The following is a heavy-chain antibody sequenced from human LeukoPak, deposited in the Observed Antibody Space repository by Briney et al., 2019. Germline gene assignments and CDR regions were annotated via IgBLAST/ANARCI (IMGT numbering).Heavy chain of an antibody. D-gene: IGHD3-22*01. V-gene: IGHV3-11*06. Sequence: GGSLRLSCAASGFTFSDYYMSWIRQAPGKGLEWVSYISSSTSYTKYADSVKGRFTISRDNAKNSLYLQMNSLRAEDTAVYYCARVLNYYDSSGYYFSYWGQGTLVTVSS. CDR1: GFTFSDYY. J-gene: IGHJ4*02. CDR3: ARVLNYYDSSGYYFSY. CDR2: ISSSTSYT.